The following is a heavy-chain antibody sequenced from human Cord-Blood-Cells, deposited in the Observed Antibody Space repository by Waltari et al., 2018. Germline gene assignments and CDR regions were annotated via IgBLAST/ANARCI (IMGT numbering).Heavy chain of an antibody. CDR2: IIPIFGTA. Sequence: QVQLVQSGAEVKKPGLPVKVPCKASGGTFSSDALSWVGQAPGQGLEWMGGIIPIFGTANYAQKFQGRVTITADESTSTAYMELSSLRSEDTAVYYCARERRDWNYVNWGQGTLVTVSS. D-gene: IGHD1-7*01. CDR1: GGTFSSDA. J-gene: IGHJ4*02. V-gene: IGHV1-69*01. CDR3: ARERRDWNYVN.